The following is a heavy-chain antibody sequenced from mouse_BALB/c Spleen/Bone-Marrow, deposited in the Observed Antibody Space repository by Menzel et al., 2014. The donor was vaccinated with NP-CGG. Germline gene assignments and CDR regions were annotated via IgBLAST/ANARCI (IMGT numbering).Heavy chain of an antibody. CDR1: GFSLTNYG. CDR2: IWAGGST. Sequence: QVQLKHSGPGLVAPSQSLSITCTVSGFSLTNYGVHWVRQPPGKGLEWLGVIWAGGSTNYNSDLMSRLTISKDNSKSQVFLKMSSLQTDDTAMYYCASYYRYDGAYWGQGTLVTVSA. J-gene: IGHJ3*01. D-gene: IGHD2-14*01. V-gene: IGHV2-9*02. CDR3: ASYYRYDGAY.